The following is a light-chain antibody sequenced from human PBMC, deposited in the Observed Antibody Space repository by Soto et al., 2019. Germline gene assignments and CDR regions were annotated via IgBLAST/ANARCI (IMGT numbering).Light chain of an antibody. V-gene: IGKV3-20*01. CDR2: GAS. J-gene: IGKJ5*01. CDR1: QRVSSR. Sequence: EIGLTQSPATLSLSPGERATLSCRASQRVSSRLAWYQQRPGQAPRLLISGASSRATGIPDRFSGSGSGTDFTLTISRLEPEDFALYYCQHYAHNSPITFGQGTRLEIK. CDR3: QHYAHNSPIT.